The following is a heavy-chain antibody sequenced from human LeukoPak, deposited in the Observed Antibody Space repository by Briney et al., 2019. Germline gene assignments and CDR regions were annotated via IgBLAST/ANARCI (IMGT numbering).Heavy chain of an antibody. Sequence: SVKVSCKASGGTFSSYAISWVRQAPGQGLEWIGGIIPIFGTANYAQNFQGRVTITTDESTSTAYTELSSLRSEDTAVYYCARTNWNYLYFSPGHLLYWGQGTLVTVSS. CDR3: ARTNWNYLYFSPGHLLY. J-gene: IGHJ4*02. D-gene: IGHD1-7*01. CDR2: IIPIFGTA. V-gene: IGHV1-69*05. CDR1: GGTFSSYA.